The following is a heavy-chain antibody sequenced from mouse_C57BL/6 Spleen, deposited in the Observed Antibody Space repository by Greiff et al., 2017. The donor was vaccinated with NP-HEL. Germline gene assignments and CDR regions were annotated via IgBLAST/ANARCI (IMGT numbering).Heavy chain of an antibody. V-gene: IGHV1-64*01. Sequence: VQLQQPGAELVKPGASVKLSCKASGYTFTSYWMHWVKQRPGQGLEWIGMIHPNSGSTNYNEKFKSKATLTVDKSSSTAYMQLSSLTSEDSAVYYCARGEEGYWYFDVWGTGTTVTVSS. CDR3: ARGEEGYWYFDV. CDR1: GYTFTSYW. CDR2: IHPNSGST. J-gene: IGHJ1*03.